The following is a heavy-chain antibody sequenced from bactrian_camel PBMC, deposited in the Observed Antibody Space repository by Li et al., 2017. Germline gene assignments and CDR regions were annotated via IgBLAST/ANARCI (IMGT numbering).Heavy chain of an antibody. J-gene: IGHJ4*01. Sequence: HVQLVESGGGSVLTGGSLTLSCAASGATRSNNCMAWFRQSPGKEREGVAAISRFGTTTMYSDSVKGRFTISRDNGENTVYLQMNSLQPDDTAVCYCAADDFCWDRLSTVENTYSGQGTQVTVS. CDR1: GATRSNNC. CDR3: AADDFCWDRLSTVENTY. V-gene: IGHV3-3*01. CDR2: ISRFGTTT. D-gene: IGHD6*01.